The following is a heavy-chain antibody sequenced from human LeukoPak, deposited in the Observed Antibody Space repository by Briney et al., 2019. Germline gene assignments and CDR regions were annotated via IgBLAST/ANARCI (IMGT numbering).Heavy chain of an antibody. CDR2: INLYNGAT. D-gene: IGHD1-14*01. Sequence: ASVKVSCKPTGYSFTAYYIFWMRQAPGQGLECMGWINLYNGATKYAQRFQSRVTMTRDTSISTAHMELSRLRSDDTATYYCASWAGGNEPVASFDYWGQGTLVTVPS. J-gene: IGHJ4*02. CDR1: GYSFTAYY. CDR3: ASWAGGNEPVASFDY. V-gene: IGHV1-2*02.